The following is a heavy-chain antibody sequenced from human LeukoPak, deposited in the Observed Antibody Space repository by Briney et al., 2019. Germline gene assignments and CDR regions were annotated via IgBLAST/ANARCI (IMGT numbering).Heavy chain of an antibody. CDR1: GFTFGSYG. V-gene: IGHV3-30*02. Sequence: GGSLRLSCAASGFTFGSYGMHWVRQAPGKGLEWVAFIRYDGSNKYYADSVKGRFTISRDNSKNTLYLQMNSLRAEDTAVYYCAKSRYCSSTSCRLDYWGQGTLVTVSS. D-gene: IGHD2-2*01. CDR2: IRYDGSNK. CDR3: AKSRYCSSTSCRLDY. J-gene: IGHJ4*02.